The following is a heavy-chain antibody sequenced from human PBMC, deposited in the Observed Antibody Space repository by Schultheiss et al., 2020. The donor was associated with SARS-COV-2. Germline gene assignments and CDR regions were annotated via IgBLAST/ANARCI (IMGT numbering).Heavy chain of an antibody. CDR3: AGGIAVDDY. D-gene: IGHD6-19*01. CDR1: GGSIRDYY. J-gene: IGHJ4*02. V-gene: IGHV4-34*01. Sequence: SETLSLTCGVYGGSIRDYYWSWIRQTPGKGLEWIGEINHSGSTNYNPSLKSRVTISVDTSKNQFSLKLSSVTAADTAVYYCAGGIAVDDYWGQGTLVTVSS. CDR2: INHSGST.